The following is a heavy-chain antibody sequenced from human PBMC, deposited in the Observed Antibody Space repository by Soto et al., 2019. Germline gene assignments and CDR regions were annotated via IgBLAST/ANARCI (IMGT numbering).Heavy chain of an antibody. CDR3: ARDDITVPGTHADY. D-gene: IGHD6-19*01. CDR1: GYTFFNYG. J-gene: IGHJ4*01. V-gene: IGHV1-18*01. CDR2: ISAYNGNT. Sequence: QVQLVQSGGEVKKPGASVKVSCKASGYTFFNYGFNWVRQAPGQAPEWMGWISAYNGNTNYAQKFQGRVTMNTDTSTNTAYMELRSLRSDDTAVYYCARDDITVPGTHADYWRHGTLVTVSS.